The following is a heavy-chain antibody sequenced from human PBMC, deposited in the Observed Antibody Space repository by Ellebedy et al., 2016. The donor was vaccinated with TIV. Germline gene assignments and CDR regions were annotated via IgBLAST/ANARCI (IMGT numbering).Heavy chain of an antibody. J-gene: IGHJ6*02. D-gene: IGHD2-2*01. Sequence: SVKVSCXASGYTFTSYYMHWVRQAPGQGLEWMGGIIPIFGTANYAQKFQGRVTITADESTSTAYMELSSLRSEDTAVYYCARAAEPGTSCYVSLSHCPGGAPIYGMDVWGQGTTVTVSS. CDR1: GYTFTSYY. CDR3: ARAAEPGTSCYVSLSHCPGGAPIYGMDV. CDR2: IIPIFGTA. V-gene: IGHV1-69*13.